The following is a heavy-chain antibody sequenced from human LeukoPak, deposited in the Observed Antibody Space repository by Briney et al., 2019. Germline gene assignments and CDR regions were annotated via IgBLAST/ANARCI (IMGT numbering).Heavy chain of an antibody. Sequence: SETLSLTCTVSGGSMSLYFWSWIRQPAGKGLEWIGRIYPSGNTNYNPSLKSRVTMSVDTSTNQSSLMLSSVTAADTAAYYCARVWDTNFDYWGQETLVIVSS. D-gene: IGHD1-26*01. CDR2: IYPSGNT. J-gene: IGHJ4*02. CDR1: GGSMSLYF. V-gene: IGHV4-4*07. CDR3: ARVWDTNFDY.